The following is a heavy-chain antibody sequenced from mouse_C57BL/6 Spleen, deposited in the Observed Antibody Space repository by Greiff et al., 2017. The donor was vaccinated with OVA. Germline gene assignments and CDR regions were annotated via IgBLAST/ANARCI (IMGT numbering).Heavy chain of an antibody. Sequence: EVMLVESGGGLVKPGGSLKLSCAASGFTFSSYAMSWVRQTPEKRLEWVATISDGGSYTYYPDNVKGRFTISRDNAKNNLYLQMSHLKSEDTAMYYCARQYYYGSSPCYFDYWGQGTTLTVSS. J-gene: IGHJ2*01. D-gene: IGHD1-1*01. CDR3: ARQYYYGSSPCYFDY. V-gene: IGHV5-4*03. CDR1: GFTFSSYA. CDR2: ISDGGSYT.